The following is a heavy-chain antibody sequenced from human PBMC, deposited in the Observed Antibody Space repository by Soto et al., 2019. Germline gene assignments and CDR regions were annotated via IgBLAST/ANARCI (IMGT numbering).Heavy chain of an antibody. CDR1: GFTFSTNA. V-gene: IGHV3-30-3*01. D-gene: IGHD2-15*01. CDR2: ISYDGSNK. CDR3: ARDSDLDCSGGSCLAAFDI. Sequence: QVQLVESGGGVVQPGRSLRLSCAASGFTFSTNAIPWVRQAQAKGRGGGAVISYDGSNKYYADSVKGRFTISRDNSKNTLYLQMNSLRAEDTAVYYCARDSDLDCSGGSCLAAFDIWGQGTMVTVSS. J-gene: IGHJ3*02.